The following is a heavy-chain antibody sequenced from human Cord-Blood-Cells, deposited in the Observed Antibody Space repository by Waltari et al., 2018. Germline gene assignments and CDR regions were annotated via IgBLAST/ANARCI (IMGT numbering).Heavy chain of an antibody. J-gene: IGHJ3*02. CDR1: GYTFTGYY. Sequence: QVQLVQSGAEVKKPGASVKVSCKASGYTFTGYYMHWVRQAPGQGLEWMVWINPNRGGTNYAQKFQGRVTMTRDTSISTAYMELSRLRSDDTAVYYCARGAVRNAFDIWGQGTMVTVSS. CDR3: ARGAVRNAFDI. D-gene: IGHD3-10*01. V-gene: IGHV1-2*02. CDR2: INPNRGGT.